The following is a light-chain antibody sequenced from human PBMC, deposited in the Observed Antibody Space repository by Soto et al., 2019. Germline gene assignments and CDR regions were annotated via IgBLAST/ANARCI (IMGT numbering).Light chain of an antibody. J-gene: IGKJ1*01. CDR1: QSISSY. CDR3: QQRYSTPRT. V-gene: IGKV1-39*01. Sequence: DIQMTQSPSSLSASVGDRVTITCRASQSISSYLNWYQQKPGKAPKLLIYAASSLQSGVPSRFSGSGSGTDFTLTISSLQPEDFATYYCQQRYSTPRTFGQVTKVELK. CDR2: AAS.